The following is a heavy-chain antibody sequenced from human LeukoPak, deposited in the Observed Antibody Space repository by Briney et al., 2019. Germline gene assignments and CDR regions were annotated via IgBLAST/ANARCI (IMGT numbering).Heavy chain of an antibody. CDR1: GFTFSSYG. J-gene: IGHJ4*02. CDR3: AKDAHGGYRDALDY. CDR2: ISYDGSNK. Sequence: PGGSLRLSCAASGFTFSSYGMHWVRQAPGKGLEWVAVISYDGSNKYYADSVKGRFTISRDNSKNTLYLQMNSLRAEDTAVYYCAKDAHGGYRDALDYWGQGTLVTVSS. V-gene: IGHV3-30*18. D-gene: IGHD5-12*01.